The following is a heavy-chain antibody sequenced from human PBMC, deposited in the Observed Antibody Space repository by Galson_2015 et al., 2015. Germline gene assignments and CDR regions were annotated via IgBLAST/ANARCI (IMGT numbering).Heavy chain of an antibody. CDR2: IERKEGT. J-gene: IGHJ4*02. V-gene: IGHV4-4*02. D-gene: IGHD4-17*01. CDR3: ARNGDYALDS. Sequence: ETLSLTCAVSGYSIINGHWWSWVRQSPGKGLEWIGEIERKEGTTYNPSLRGQATISVDTSKNHLSLSLTSVTAADTALYYCARNGDYALDSWGQGTPVTVSS. CDR1: GYSIINGHW.